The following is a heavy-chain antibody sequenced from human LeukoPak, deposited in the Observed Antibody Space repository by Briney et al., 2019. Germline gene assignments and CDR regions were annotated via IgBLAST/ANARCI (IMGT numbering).Heavy chain of an antibody. CDR2: ISSSSSYI. CDR1: GFTFSRYS. Sequence: GGSLRLSCAASGFTFSRYSMNWVRQAPGKGLEWVSSISSSSSYIYYADSVKGRFTISRDNAKNSLYLQMNSLRAEDTAVYYYARGKEEIRGVITYWGQGTLVTVSS. CDR3: ARGKEEIRGVITY. D-gene: IGHD3-10*01. V-gene: IGHV3-21*01. J-gene: IGHJ4*02.